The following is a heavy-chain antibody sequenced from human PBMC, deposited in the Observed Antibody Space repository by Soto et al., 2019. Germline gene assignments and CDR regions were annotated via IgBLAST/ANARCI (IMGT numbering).Heavy chain of an antibody. CDR1: GFTFSNYW. J-gene: IGHJ4*02. V-gene: IGHV3-74*01. CDR3: VRDSHGVY. D-gene: IGHD4-17*01. CDR2: IDHDGPT. Sequence: EVQLVESGGGLVQPGGSLRLSCAGSGFTFSNYWMHWVRPAPGKGLEWVSRIDHDGPTDYADSVRGRFTISRDHAENTLYLQMNSLRPEDTAVYYCVRDSHGVYWGQGTLVTVSS.